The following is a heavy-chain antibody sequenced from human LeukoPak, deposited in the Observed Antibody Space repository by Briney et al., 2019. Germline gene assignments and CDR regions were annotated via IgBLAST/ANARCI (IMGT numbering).Heavy chain of an antibody. J-gene: IGHJ4*02. CDR3: ARARFLEWLPEYYFDY. Sequence: SETLSLTCTVSGGSISSGGYYWSWIRQPPGKGLEWIGYIYHSGSTYYNPSLKSRVTISVDRSKNQFSLKLSSVTAADTAVYYCARARFLEWLPEYYFDYWGQGTLVTVSS. D-gene: IGHD3-3*01. CDR2: IYHSGST. CDR1: GGSISSGGYY. V-gene: IGHV4-30-2*01.